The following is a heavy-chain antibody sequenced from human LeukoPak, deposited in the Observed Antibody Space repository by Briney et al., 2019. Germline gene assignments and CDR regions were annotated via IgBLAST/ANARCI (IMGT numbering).Heavy chain of an antibody. V-gene: IGHV4-30-4*01. CDR2: IYYSGST. J-gene: IGHJ4*02. Sequence: SETLSLTCTVSGGSISSGDYYWSWIRQPPGKGLEWIGYIYYSGSTYYNPSLKSRVTISVDTSKNQFSLKLSSVTAADTAVYYCARGGYCSSTSCHVDYWGQGTLVTVSS. CDR1: GGSISSGDYY. D-gene: IGHD2-2*01. CDR3: ARGGYCSSTSCHVDY.